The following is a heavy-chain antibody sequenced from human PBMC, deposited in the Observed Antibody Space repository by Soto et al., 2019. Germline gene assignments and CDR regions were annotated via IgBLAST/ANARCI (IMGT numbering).Heavy chain of an antibody. D-gene: IGHD3-10*01. CDR2: TTSSGGTT. CDR1: GFTFVSYE. J-gene: IGHJ6*02. Sequence: GSLRLSCEASGFTFVSYEISCVRHSAWKWLEWISKTTSSGGTTSYADSVKGRFTISRDNAKNSLYLRMNNLRAEDTAVYYCAREQLLFRGIFPYSYGMDVWGQGTTVTVSS. CDR3: AREQLLFRGIFPYSYGMDV. V-gene: IGHV3-48*03.